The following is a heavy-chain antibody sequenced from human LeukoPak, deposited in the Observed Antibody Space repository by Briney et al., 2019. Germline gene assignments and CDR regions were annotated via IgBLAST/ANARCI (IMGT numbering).Heavy chain of an antibody. J-gene: IGHJ6*02. CDR2: INPNSGGT. Sequence: ASVKVSCKASEYTFTNYYVHWVRQAPGQGLEWMGWINPNSGGTNYAQKFQGRVTMTRDTSISTAYMELSRLRSDDTAVYYCARVDYDFWSGYYTYYYYGMDVWGQGTTVTVSS. D-gene: IGHD3-3*01. CDR1: EYTFTNYY. V-gene: IGHV1-2*02. CDR3: ARVDYDFWSGYYTYYYYGMDV.